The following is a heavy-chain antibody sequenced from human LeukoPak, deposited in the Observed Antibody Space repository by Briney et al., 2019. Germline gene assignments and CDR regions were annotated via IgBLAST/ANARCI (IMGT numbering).Heavy chain of an antibody. CDR1: GYSFTNYW. D-gene: IGHD2-15*01. J-gene: IGHJ5*02. Sequence: GESLKISCKGSGYSFTNYWIGWVRQMPGKGLEWMGIIYPGDSDVRYSPSFQGQVTISADKAISTAYLQWSSLEASDAAMYYCARGPRYFDPWGQGTLVTVSS. V-gene: IGHV5-51*01. CDR2: IYPGDSDV. CDR3: ARGPRYFDP.